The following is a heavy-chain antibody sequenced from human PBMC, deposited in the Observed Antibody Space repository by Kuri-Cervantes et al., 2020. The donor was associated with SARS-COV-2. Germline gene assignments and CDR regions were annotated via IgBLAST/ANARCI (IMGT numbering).Heavy chain of an antibody. D-gene: IGHD5-18*01. CDR2: IHSDGSI. CDR3: ASGYSSLPVGFDY. Sequence: GGSLRLSCAASGFIVSSNYMSWVRQAPGKGLEWVSIIHSDGSIYFADAVKGRFTISRDNSKNTLYLQMNSLRAEDTAVYYCASGYSSLPVGFDYWGQGTLVTVSS. J-gene: IGHJ4*02. V-gene: IGHV3-53*01. CDR1: GFIVSSNY.